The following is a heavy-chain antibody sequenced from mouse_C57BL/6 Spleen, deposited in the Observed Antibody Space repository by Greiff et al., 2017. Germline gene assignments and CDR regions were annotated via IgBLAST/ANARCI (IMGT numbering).Heavy chain of an antibody. Sequence: QVQLQQSGPELVKPGASVKISCKASGYAFSSSWMNWVKQRPGKGLEWIGRIYPGDGDTNYNGKFKGTATLTADKSSSTAYRQLSSLTSEDSAVYFCARRDYYGYAMDYWGQGTSVTVSS. D-gene: IGHD1-1*01. CDR3: ARRDYYGYAMDY. CDR1: GYAFSSSW. J-gene: IGHJ4*01. CDR2: IYPGDGDT. V-gene: IGHV1-82*01.